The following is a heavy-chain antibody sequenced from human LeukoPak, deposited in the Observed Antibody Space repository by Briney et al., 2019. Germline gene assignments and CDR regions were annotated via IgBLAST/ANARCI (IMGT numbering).Heavy chain of an antibody. CDR2: IIPIFGTA. CDR1: GGTFSSYA. D-gene: IGHD3-3*01. V-gene: IGHV1-69*13. Sequence: GASVKVSCKASGGTFSSYAISWVRQAPGQGLEWMGGIIPIFGTANYAQKFQGRVTITADESTSTAYMELSSLRSEDTAVYYCARDFGVVIGIEFDPWGQGTLVTVSP. J-gene: IGHJ5*02. CDR3: ARDFGVVIGIEFDP.